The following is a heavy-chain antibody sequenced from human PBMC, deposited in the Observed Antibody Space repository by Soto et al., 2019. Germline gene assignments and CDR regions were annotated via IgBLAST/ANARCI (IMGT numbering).Heavy chain of an antibody. CDR3: ARGGAMGVDY. CDR1: GXTFNTHC. J-gene: IGHJ4*02. D-gene: IGHD1-26*01. Sequence: GSLRLSCTASGXTFNTHCMHWVRQAPGKGLVWVSRIYFDGITTNYADYVKCRLTVSRDKAKNTVYMHVNTLRDADTAVYYCARGGAMGVDYWGQGTLGTVS. CDR2: IYFDGITT. V-gene: IGHV3-74*01.